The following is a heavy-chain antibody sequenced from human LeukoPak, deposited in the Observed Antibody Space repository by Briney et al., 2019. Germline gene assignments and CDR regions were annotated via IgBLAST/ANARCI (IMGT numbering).Heavy chain of an antibody. D-gene: IGHD1-26*01. V-gene: IGHV3-74*01. CDR2: INSDGGST. Sequence: GGSLRLSCAASGFTFSSYWMHWVRQAPGKGLVWVSRINSDGGSTSYADSVKGRFTISRDNAKNTLYLQMSTLRAEDTSVYYCARDRNTGSSYENLFEYWGQGSLVTVSS. CDR3: ARDRNTGSSYENLFEY. J-gene: IGHJ4*02. CDR1: GFTFSSYW.